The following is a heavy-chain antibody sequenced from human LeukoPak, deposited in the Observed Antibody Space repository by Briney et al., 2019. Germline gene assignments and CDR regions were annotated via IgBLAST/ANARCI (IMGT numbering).Heavy chain of an antibody. V-gene: IGHV3-23*01. Sequence: HAGGSLRLSCAASGFTFNTCAMSWVRQAPGKGLEWVSSINGGGADTYYTDSVKGRFTISRDNSKNTVYLQMNSLRAEDTAVYYCAKNRPGTAVQGDCWGQGTLVTVSS. CDR3: AKNRPGTAVQGDC. CDR1: GFTFNTCA. CDR2: INGGGADT. J-gene: IGHJ4*02. D-gene: IGHD2-2*01.